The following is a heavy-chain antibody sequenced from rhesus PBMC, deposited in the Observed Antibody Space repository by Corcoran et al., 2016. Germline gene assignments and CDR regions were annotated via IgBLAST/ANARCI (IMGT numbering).Heavy chain of an antibody. D-gene: IGHD1-44*02. CDR2: ISGSSGST. CDR3: ARRRVGATFDY. J-gene: IGHJ4*01. V-gene: IGHV4-65*01. CDR1: GGSVSSSNW. Sequence: QVQLQESGPGLVKPSETLSLTCAVSGGSVSSSNWWSWIRQPPGKGLEWIGYISGSSGSTYYNPSLESRVTISTDTSKNQFSLKLSSVTAADTAVYYCARRRVGATFDYWGQGVLVTVSS.